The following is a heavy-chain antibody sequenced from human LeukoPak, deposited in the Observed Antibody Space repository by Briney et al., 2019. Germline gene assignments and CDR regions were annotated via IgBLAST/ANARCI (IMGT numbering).Heavy chain of an antibody. V-gene: IGHV1-69*13. CDR3: ARMEGYSYSDY. J-gene: IGHJ4*02. CDR2: IIPIFGTA. Sequence: EASVKVSCKASGGTFSSYAISWVRQAPGQGLEWMGGIIPIFGTANYAQKFQGRVTITADESTSTAYMELSSLRSEDTAVYYYARMEGYSYSDYWGQGTLVTVSS. CDR1: GGTFSSYA. D-gene: IGHD5-18*01.